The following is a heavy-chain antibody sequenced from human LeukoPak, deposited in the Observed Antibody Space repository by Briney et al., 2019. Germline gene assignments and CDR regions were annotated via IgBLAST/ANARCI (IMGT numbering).Heavy chain of an antibody. D-gene: IGHD3-22*01. Sequence: AGGSLRLSCAAPGFTFSSYVMYWVRQAPGKGLEYVSSISSNGGSTYYANSVKGRFTISRDSSKNTLYLQMGSLRAEDMAVYYYARGGQSKYDSSGYLNYFDYWGQGTLVTVSS. CDR1: GFTFSSYV. J-gene: IGHJ4*02. CDR3: ARGGQSKYDSSGYLNYFDY. V-gene: IGHV3-64*01. CDR2: ISSNGGST.